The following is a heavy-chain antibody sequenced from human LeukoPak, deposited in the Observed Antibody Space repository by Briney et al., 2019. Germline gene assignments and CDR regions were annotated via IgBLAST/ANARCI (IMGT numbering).Heavy chain of an antibody. Sequence: ASVKVSCKASGYTFTSYDINWVRQATGQGLEWMGWMNPNSGNTGYAQKFQGRVTMTRNTSISTAYMELSSLRSEDTAVYYCATRRVTLYPGGMDVWGRGTTVTVSS. CDR2: MNPNSGNT. D-gene: IGHD1-14*01. CDR1: GYTFTSYD. V-gene: IGHV1-8*01. CDR3: ATRRVTLYPGGMDV. J-gene: IGHJ6*02.